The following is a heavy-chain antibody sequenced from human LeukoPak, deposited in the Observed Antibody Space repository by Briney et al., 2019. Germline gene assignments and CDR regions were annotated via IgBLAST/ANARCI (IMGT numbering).Heavy chain of an antibody. CDR1: GISFRNYA. CDR2: LRGNDET. V-gene: IGHV3-23*01. D-gene: IGHD2-2*01. Sequence: GGSLRLSCAASGISFRNYAMSWVRQAPARGPEWVSSLRGNDETFYADSVKGRFTLSRDDSRNTVYLQLNNLRVEDTAVYYCAKDPVVVVPAAISLFYNWFDPWGQGTLVTVSS. CDR3: AKDPVVVVPAAISLFYNWFDP. J-gene: IGHJ5*02.